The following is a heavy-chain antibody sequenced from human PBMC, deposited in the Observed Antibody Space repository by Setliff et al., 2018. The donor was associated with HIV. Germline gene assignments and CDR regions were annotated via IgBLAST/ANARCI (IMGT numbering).Heavy chain of an antibody. CDR2: IIPIFGTA. CDR3: AREYSSSSAGGYFDY. J-gene: IGHJ4*02. V-gene: IGHV1-69*13. CDR1: GGTFSSYA. Sequence: SVKVSCKASGGTFSSYAISWVRQAPGQGLEWMGGIIPIFGTANYAQKFQGRVTITADESTSTAYMELSSLRSEDMAVYYCAREYSSSSAGGYFDYWGQGTLVTVSS. D-gene: IGHD6-6*01.